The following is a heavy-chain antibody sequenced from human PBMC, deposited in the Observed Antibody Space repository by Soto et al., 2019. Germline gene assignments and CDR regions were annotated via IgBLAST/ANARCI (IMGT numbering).Heavy chain of an antibody. D-gene: IGHD5-12*01. CDR1: GFTFSAFG. J-gene: IGHJ6*02. Sequence: QMKLVESGGGVVQPGTSLRLSCVASGFTFSAFGMHWVRQAPGKGLEWVAISSYGGSNKYYGDYGQGRFTISRDNSRDSLYLQMNGLRDEETAVYYCAKGPLRFPDSGEYADYAYGMDVWGQGTTVTVSS. CDR3: AKGPLRFPDSGEYADYAYGMDV. CDR2: SSYGGSNK. V-gene: IGHV3-30*18.